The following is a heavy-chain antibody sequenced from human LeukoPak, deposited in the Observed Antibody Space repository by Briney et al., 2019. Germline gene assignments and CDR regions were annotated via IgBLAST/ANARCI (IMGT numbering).Heavy chain of an antibody. V-gene: IGHV3-43*02. J-gene: IGHJ6*03. CDR1: GFTFDDYA. CDR3: AKDMVRYYYYYYMDV. CDR2: ISGDGGST. Sequence: GGSLRLSCAASGFTFDDYAMHWVRQAPGKGLEWVSLISGDGGSTYYEDSVKGRFTISRDNSKNSLYLQMNSLRTEDTALYYCAKDMVRYYYYYYMDVWGKGTTVTVSS.